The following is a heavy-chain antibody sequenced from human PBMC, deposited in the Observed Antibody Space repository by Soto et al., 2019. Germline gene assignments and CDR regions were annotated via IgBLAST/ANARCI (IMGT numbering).Heavy chain of an antibody. V-gene: IGHV4-34*01. Sequence: QVQLQQWGAGLLKPSETLSLTCAVYGGSFSGYYWSWIRQPPGKGLEWIGEINHSGSTNYNPSLKRRVTISVDTSKTQFSLKLSSVTAADTAVYYCARGKMVRGVISFDYWGQGTLVTVSS. D-gene: IGHD3-10*01. J-gene: IGHJ4*02. CDR2: INHSGST. CDR1: GGSFSGYY. CDR3: ARGKMVRGVISFDY.